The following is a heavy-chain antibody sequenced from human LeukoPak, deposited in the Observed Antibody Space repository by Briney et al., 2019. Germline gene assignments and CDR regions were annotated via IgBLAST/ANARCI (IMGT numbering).Heavy chain of an antibody. Sequence: GGSLRLSCAASGFTVITNDMTWVRQAPGKGLEWVSVLYSDGNTKYADSVQGRFTISRDNSKNTLYLEMNSLSPDDTAVYYCARGGEPLAANALAYWGQGTLVTVSS. D-gene: IGHD1-14*01. CDR3: ARGGEPLAANALAY. CDR2: LYSDGNT. V-gene: IGHV3-53*01. CDR1: GFTVITND. J-gene: IGHJ4*02.